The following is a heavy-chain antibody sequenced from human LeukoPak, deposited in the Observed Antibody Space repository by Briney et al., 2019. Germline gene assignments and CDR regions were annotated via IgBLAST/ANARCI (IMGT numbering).Heavy chain of an antibody. V-gene: IGHV3-23*01. J-gene: IGHJ4*02. CDR3: AKVEPRFLEWLSQPYYFDY. Sequence: GGSLRLSCAASGFTFSSYAMSWVRQAPGKGLEWVSAISGSGGSTYYADSVKGRFTISRDNSKNTLYLQMNSLRAEDTAVYYCAKVEPRFLEWLSQPYYFDYWGQGTLVTVSS. CDR2: ISGSGGST. CDR1: GFTFSSYA. D-gene: IGHD3-3*01.